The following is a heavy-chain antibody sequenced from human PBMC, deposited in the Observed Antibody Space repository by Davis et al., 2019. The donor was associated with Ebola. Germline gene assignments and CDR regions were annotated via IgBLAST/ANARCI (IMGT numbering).Heavy chain of an antibody. D-gene: IGHD3-22*01. CDR3: ARDRPDSSGYRYYYYYMDV. CDR1: GYTFTGYY. Sequence: ASVKVSCKASGYTFTGYYMHWVRQAPGQGLEWMGWINPSSGGTNYAQKFQGRVTMTRDTSISTAYMELSRLRSDDTAVYYCARDRPDSSGYRYYYYYMDVWGKGTTVTVSS. CDR2: INPSSGGT. J-gene: IGHJ6*03. V-gene: IGHV1-2*02.